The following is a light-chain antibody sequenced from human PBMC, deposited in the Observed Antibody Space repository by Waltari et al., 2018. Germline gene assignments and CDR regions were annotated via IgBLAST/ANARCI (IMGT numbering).Light chain of an antibody. Sequence: QSVVTQPASVSGSPGQSISISCTGTSNDIGANDYVSWYQQHPGRAPQLVIYDVSFRPSGFSIRFPCSKSGNTASLTISGLQAEDEALYYCSSYTLTNPVVFGGGTKLTVL. CDR1: SNDIGANDY. V-gene: IGLV2-14*03. CDR3: SSYTLTNPVV. J-gene: IGLJ2*01. CDR2: DVS.